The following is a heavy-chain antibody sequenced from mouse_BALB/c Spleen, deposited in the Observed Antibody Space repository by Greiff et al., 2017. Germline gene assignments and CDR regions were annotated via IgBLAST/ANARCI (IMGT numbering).Heavy chain of an antibody. V-gene: IGHV1-31*01. CDR2: INPYNGAT. CDR3: AREGYDGYYSWFAY. J-gene: IGHJ3*01. CDR1: GYSFTGYY. Sequence: VQLQQSGPELVKPGASVKISCKASGYSFTGYYMHWVKQSHVKSLEWIGRINPYNGATSYNQNFKDKASLTVDKSSSTAYMELHSLTSEDSAVYYCAREGYDGYYSWFAYWGQGTLVTVSA. D-gene: IGHD2-3*01.